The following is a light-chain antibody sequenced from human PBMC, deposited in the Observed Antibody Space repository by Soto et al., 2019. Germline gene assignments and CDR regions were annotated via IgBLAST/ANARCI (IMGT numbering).Light chain of an antibody. CDR1: SSDVGAYNF. V-gene: IGLV2-14*01. Sequence: QSALTQPASVSGSPGQSITISCTGTSSDVGAYNFVSWFQQHPDEAPKLMIYDVSYRPSGVSNHFSGSKSGNTASLTISGLQAEDEADYYCSSYTTSNTYVFGTGTQLTVL. CDR2: DVS. J-gene: IGLJ1*01. CDR3: SSYTTSNTYV.